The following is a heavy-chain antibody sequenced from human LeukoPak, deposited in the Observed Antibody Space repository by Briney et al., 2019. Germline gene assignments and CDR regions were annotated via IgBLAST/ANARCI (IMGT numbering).Heavy chain of an antibody. CDR1: GGSISSYY. J-gene: IGHJ3*02. Sequence: SETLSLTCTVSGGSISSYYWSWIRQPPGKGLEWIGYIYYSGSTNYNPSLKSRVTISVDTSKNQFSLKLSSVTAADTAVYYCARITAMVPEYDALDIWGQGTMVTVSS. CDR3: ARITAMVPEYDALDI. V-gene: IGHV4-59*01. CDR2: IYYSGST. D-gene: IGHD5-18*01.